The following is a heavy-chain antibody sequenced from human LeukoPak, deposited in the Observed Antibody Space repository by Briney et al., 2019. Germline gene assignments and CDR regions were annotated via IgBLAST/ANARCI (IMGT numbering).Heavy chain of an antibody. D-gene: IGHD6-19*01. V-gene: IGHV4-59*12. J-gene: IGHJ3*02. CDR2: IYYSGST. Sequence: SETLSLTCTVSGGSITSYYWGWIRQPPGKGLEWIGYIYYSGSTNYNPSLKGRVTISVDKSKNQFSLKLSSVTAADTAVYYCARDGGIAVAGTNAFDIWGQGTMVTVSS. CDR3: ARDGGIAVAGTNAFDI. CDR1: GGSITSYY.